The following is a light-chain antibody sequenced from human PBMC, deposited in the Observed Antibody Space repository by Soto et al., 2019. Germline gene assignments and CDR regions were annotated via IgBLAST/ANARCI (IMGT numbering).Light chain of an antibody. J-gene: IGLJ1*01. CDR3: SSYAGGNTFV. Sequence: QSALTQPPSASGSPGQSVTISCTGTTSDVGGYEYVSWYQQHPGKAPKVLLYEVNKRPSGVPDRFSGSKSGNMASLTVSGLQAEDEPEYYCSSYAGGNTFVFGSGTKLTVL. CDR2: EVN. V-gene: IGLV2-8*01. CDR1: TSDVGGYEY.